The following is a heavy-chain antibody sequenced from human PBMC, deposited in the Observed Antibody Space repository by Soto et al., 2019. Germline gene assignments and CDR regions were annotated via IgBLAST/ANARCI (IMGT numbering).Heavy chain of an antibody. D-gene: IGHD6-13*01. V-gene: IGHV3-21*01. J-gene: IGHJ4*02. Sequence: GSLRLSCAASGFTFSSYSMNWVRQAPGKGLEWVSSISSSSSYIYYADSVKGRFTISRDNAKNSLYLQMNSLRAEDTAVYYCARSPGQQQLVDYWGQGTLVTVSS. CDR3: ARSPGQQQLVDY. CDR2: ISSSSSYI. CDR1: GFTFSSYS.